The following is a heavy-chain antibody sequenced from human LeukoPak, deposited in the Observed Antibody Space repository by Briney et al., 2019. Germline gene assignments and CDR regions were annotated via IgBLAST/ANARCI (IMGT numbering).Heavy chain of an antibody. CDR1: CGSVSSGSYY. V-gene: IGHV4-61*01. CDR2: IYYSGST. Sequence: SETPSLTRSVSCGSVSSGSYYRSWIRQPPGKGLEWIGYIYYSGSTNYNPSLKSRVAISVDTSKNQFSLKLSSVTAADTAVYYCARDLGRGYSGYDYVAAFDIWGQGTMVTVSS. J-gene: IGHJ3*02. D-gene: IGHD5-12*01. CDR3: ARDLGRGYSGYDYVAAFDI.